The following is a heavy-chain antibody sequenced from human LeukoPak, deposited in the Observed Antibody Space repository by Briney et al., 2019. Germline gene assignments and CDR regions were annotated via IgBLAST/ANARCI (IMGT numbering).Heavy chain of an antibody. J-gene: IGHJ4*02. CDR3: ARDRMDTGTYFDY. V-gene: IGHV1-2*02. CDR2: INPSSGGT. CDR1: GYTFSDYY. D-gene: IGHD5-18*01. Sequence: GASVKVSCKTSGYTFSDYYLHWVRQAPGQGLEWMGWINPSSGGTKYVQKFQGRVTMTRDTSISTGYMELSRLRSDDTAMYYCARDRMDTGTYFDYWGQGTLVTVSS.